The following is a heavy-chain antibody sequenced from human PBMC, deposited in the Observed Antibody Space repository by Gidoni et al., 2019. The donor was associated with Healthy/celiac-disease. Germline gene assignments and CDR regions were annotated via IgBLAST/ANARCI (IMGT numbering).Heavy chain of an antibody. CDR2: IRSKAYGGTT. Sequence: AASGFTFGDYAMSWFRQAPGKGLEWVGFIRSKAYGGTTEYAASVKGRFTISRDDSKSIAYLQMNSLKTEDTAVYYCTSDREGATQGDAFDIWGQGTMVTVSS. D-gene: IGHD1-26*01. CDR3: TSDREGATQGDAFDI. CDR1: GFTFGDYA. J-gene: IGHJ3*02. V-gene: IGHV3-49*03.